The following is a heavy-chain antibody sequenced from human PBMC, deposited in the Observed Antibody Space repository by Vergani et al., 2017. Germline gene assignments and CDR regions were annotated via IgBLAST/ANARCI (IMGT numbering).Heavy chain of an antibody. Sequence: QVQLQESGPGLVKPSETLSLTCTVSAYSISSGYYWAWVRQPPGKGLEWIVSIYHSGNTYYNPSLKGRVTISVDTSKNLFSLKLSSVTAADTAVYYCAREPGGGARWGQGTLVTVSS. V-gene: IGHV4-38-2*02. J-gene: IGHJ4*02. CDR3: AREPGGGAR. D-gene: IGHD3-16*01. CDR1: AYSISSGYY. CDR2: IYHSGNT.